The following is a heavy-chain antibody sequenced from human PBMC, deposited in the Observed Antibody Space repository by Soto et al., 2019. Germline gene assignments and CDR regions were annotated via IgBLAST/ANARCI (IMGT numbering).Heavy chain of an antibody. CDR1: GFSFSSYE. Sequence: EVQLVESGGGLVQPGGSLRLSCEASGFSFSSYEMNWVRQAPGKGLEWVSYISTGGGAIHYADSVKGRFTVSRDNAKSSLYLQMTSLRAEDTALYYCARDIGGGNWFYPWGQGTLVTVSS. D-gene: IGHD1-26*01. CDR3: ARDIGGGNWFYP. CDR2: ISTGGGAI. V-gene: IGHV3-48*03. J-gene: IGHJ5*02.